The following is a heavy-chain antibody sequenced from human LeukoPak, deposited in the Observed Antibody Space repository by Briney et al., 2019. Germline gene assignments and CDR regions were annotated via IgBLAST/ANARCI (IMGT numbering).Heavy chain of an antibody. Sequence: ASVKVSCKASGYTFTSYDINWVRQATGQGLEWIGWMNPNSGNTGYAQKFQGRVTITRNTSISTAYMELSSLRSEDTAVYYCARGFRLRGVATIVYYYYMDVWGKGTTVTVSS. V-gene: IGHV1-8*03. CDR3: ARGFRLRGVATIVYYYYMDV. CDR1: GYTFTSYD. D-gene: IGHD5-12*01. J-gene: IGHJ6*03. CDR2: MNPNSGNT.